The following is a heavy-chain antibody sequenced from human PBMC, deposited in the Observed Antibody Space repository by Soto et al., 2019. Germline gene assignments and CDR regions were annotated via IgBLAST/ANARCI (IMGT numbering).Heavy chain of an antibody. Sequence: TGGCMRLSWTLFGCIFSIYGIHWVSQAQKKLREWVAVILYEVRNKYYGDSVKGRLTISRDNSKNTLYLQMNSVRAENTAVNYWVKRERDSFDSSGYYYGAAEYFQHWGQGTLVTVSS. CDR3: VKRERDSFDSSGYYYGAAEYFQH. CDR2: ILYEVRNK. V-gene: IGHV3-30*18. CDR1: GCIFSIYG. J-gene: IGHJ1*01. D-gene: IGHD3-22*01.